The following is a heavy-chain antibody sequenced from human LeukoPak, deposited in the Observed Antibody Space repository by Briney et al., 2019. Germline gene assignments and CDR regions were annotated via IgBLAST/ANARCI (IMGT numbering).Heavy chain of an antibody. CDR2: IYYSGST. V-gene: IGHV4-59*01. CDR1: GGSISSYY. Sequence: ETLSLTCTVSGGSISSYYWSWIRQPPGKGLEWIGYIYYSGSTNYNPSLKSRVTISVDTSKNQFSLKLSSVAAADTAVYYCARDLNGSGFPYYYGMDVWGQGTTVTVSS. CDR3: ARDLNGSGFPYYYGMDV. J-gene: IGHJ6*02. D-gene: IGHD3-22*01.